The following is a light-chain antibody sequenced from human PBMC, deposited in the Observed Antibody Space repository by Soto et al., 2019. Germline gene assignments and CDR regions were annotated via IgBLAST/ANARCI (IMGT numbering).Light chain of an antibody. CDR3: SSYTSSSTLL. CDR1: SIDVGGYTD. CDR2: EVD. Sequence: QSALTQPASVSGSPGQSIAISCTGTSIDVGGYTDVSWYQQHPGKAPKVIIYEVDNRPSGISNRFSGSKSGNTASLTISGLQAEYEADYYCSSYTSSSTLLFGGGTKLTV. V-gene: IGLV2-14*01. J-gene: IGLJ2*01.